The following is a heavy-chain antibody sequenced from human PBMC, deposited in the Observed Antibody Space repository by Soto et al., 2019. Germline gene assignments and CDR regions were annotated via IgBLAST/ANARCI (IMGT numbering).Heavy chain of an antibody. D-gene: IGHD3-3*01. CDR3: AREFWSGPFDY. V-gene: IGHV3-33*01. CDR2: IWSEGSNK. Sequence: QVQLVESGGGVVQPGRSLRLSCAASGFTFSSYGMHWVRQAPGKGLEWVAVIWSEGSNKYYADSVKGRFTISRDNSKNTLYLQRNSLRAEDTAVYYCAREFWSGPFDYWGQGTLVTVSS. J-gene: IGHJ4*02. CDR1: GFTFSSYG.